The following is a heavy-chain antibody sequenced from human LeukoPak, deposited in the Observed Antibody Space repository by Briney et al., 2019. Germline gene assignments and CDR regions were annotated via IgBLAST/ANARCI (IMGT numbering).Heavy chain of an antibody. CDR3: ARDRGYYDSSGYPDY. J-gene: IGHJ4*02. V-gene: IGHV1-18*01. CDR1: GYTFTSYG. Sequence: ASVKVSCKASGYTFTSYGISWVRQAPGQGLEWMGWISAYNGNTNYAQKFQGRVTMTRDTSISTAYMELSRLRSDDTAVYYCARDRGYYDSSGYPDYWGQGTLVTVSS. D-gene: IGHD3-22*01. CDR2: ISAYNGNT.